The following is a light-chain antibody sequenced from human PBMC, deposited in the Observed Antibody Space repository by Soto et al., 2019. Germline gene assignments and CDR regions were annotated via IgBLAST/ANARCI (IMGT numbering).Light chain of an antibody. CDR3: CSYTTSSTLV. CDR1: SSDVGSYNL. CDR2: EVS. Sequence: QSALTQPASVSGSPGQSITLSCTGTSSDVGSYNLVSWYQQHPGKAPKLMIYEVSKRPSGVSNRFSASKSGNTASLTISGIQAEDEADYYCCSYTTSSTLVFGGGTKLTVL. J-gene: IGLJ3*02. V-gene: IGLV2-23*02.